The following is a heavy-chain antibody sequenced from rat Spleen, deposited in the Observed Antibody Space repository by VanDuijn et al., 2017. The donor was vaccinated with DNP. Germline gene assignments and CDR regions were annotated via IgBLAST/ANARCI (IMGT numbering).Heavy chain of an antibody. CDR3: TREGAY. V-gene: IGHV5S13*01. CDR2: ISTGGGNT. D-gene: IGHD1-11*01. CDR1: GFTFRNFG. J-gene: IGHJ2*01. Sequence: EVQLVESGGGLVQPGRSLKLSCAASGFTFRNFGMHWIRQAPTKGLEWVASISTGGGNTYYRDSVKGRFTISRDNVKSSLYLQMDSLRSEDTATYYCTREGAYWGQGVMVTVSS.